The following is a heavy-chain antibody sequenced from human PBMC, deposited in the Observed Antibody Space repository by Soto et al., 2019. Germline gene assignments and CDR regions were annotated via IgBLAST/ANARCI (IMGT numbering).Heavy chain of an antibody. CDR1: GFTFSSYG. CDR3: ARDYYGSGRGGMDV. Sequence: SLRLSCAASGFTFSSYGMYWVRQAPGKGLEWVAVIWYDGSNKYYADSVKGRFTISRDNSKNTLYLQMNSLRAEDTAVYYCARDYYGSGRGGMDVWGQGTTVTVSS. J-gene: IGHJ6*02. CDR2: IWYDGSNK. V-gene: IGHV3-33*01. D-gene: IGHD3-10*01.